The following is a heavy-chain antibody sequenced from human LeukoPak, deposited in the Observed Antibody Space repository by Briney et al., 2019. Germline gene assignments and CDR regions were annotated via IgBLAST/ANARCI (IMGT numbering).Heavy chain of an antibody. J-gene: IGHJ4*02. Sequence: SETLSLTCTVSGGSIGTGYYYWGWVRQPPGKGLEWIGRIYYSGSTYYNPSLKSRVTISKDTSKNQFSLKLSSVTAADTAVYYCARHLHAPDIDYWGQGTLVTVSS. CDR3: ARHLHAPDIDY. CDR2: IYYSGST. CDR1: GGSIGTGYYY. V-gene: IGHV4-39*01.